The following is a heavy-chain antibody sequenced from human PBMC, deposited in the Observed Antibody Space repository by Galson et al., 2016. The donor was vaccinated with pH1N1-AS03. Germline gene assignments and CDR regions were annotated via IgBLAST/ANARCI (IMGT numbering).Heavy chain of an antibody. CDR2: ISVYTGKT. CDR3: ARGGDSSDI. Sequence: SVKVSCKASGYIFTTYGIKWVRQAPGQGLEWMGWISVYTGKTHYAQNLQDRVTMTRDTSKKQDAMELRRLRSDDTAVYYCARGGDSSDIWGQGTLVTVSS. CDR1: GYIFTTYG. D-gene: IGHD3-3*01. J-gene: IGHJ4*02. V-gene: IGHV1-18*01.